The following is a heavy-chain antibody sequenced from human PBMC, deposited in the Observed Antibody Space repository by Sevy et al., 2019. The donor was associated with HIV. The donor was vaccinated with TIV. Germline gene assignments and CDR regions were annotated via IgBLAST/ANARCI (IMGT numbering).Heavy chain of an antibody. J-gene: IGHJ6*02. CDR2: IRYDGSNK. V-gene: IGHV3-30*02. Sequence: LSLTCAASGFTFSSYGMHWVRQAPGKALEWVAFIRYDGSNKYYADSVKGRFTISRDNSKNTLYLQMNSLRAEDTAVYYCAKARIAAAGPSYYYYYGMDVWGQGTTVTVSS. D-gene: IGHD6-13*01. CDR3: AKARIAAAGPSYYYYYGMDV. CDR1: GFTFSSYG.